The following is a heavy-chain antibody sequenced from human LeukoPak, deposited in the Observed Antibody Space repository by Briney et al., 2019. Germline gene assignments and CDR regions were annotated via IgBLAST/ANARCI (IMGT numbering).Heavy chain of an antibody. CDR3: ARAYFSSSSCYFDY. CDR1: GGSISSSGFY. D-gene: IGHD2-15*01. Sequence: PSETLSLTCTVSGGSISSSGFYWGWIRQPPGKGLEWIGTIYYSGGTYYNPSLKSRVTISVDTSKNQFSLKLSSVTAADTVVYFCARAYFSSSSCYFDYWGQGTLVTVSS. J-gene: IGHJ4*02. V-gene: IGHV4-39*01. CDR2: IYYSGGT.